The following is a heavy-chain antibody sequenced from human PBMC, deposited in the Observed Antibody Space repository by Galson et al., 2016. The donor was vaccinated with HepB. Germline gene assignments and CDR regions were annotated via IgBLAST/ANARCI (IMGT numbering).Heavy chain of an antibody. CDR1: GDSVSSTTAA. CDR3: AREDDGGIERYDYFDY. J-gene: IGHJ4*02. D-gene: IGHD2-15*01. CDR2: TYLRSKWYN. V-gene: IGHV6-1*01. Sequence: CAISGDSVSSTTAAWNWFRQSASRGLEWLGRTYLRSKWYNNSASCVQGRITINPDTSKNQFSLRLNSLTPEDTAVYYCAREDDGGIERYDYFDYWGQGTPVTVSS.